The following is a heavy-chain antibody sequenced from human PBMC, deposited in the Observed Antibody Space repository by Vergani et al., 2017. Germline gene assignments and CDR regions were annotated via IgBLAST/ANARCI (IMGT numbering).Heavy chain of an antibody. CDR1: GFTFSSFW. D-gene: IGHD2/OR15-2a*01. CDR2: IKQDGSEK. V-gene: IGHV3-7*01. J-gene: IGHJ4*02. Sequence: EVQLVESGGGMVQPGGSLRLPCADSGFTFSSFWMSWIRQAPGKGLEWVANIKQDGSEKYYVDSVKGRFSISIENAKNSLYLEMSSLRVEDTAVYYCTSRDNNRWNWGQGTLVTVSS. CDR3: TSRDNNRWN.